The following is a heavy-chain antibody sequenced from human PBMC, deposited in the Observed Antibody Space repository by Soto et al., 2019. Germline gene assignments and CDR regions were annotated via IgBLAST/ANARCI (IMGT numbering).Heavy chain of an antibody. V-gene: IGHV4-4*03. Sequence: PETLSPTCAVSGGSFTSNNWWTWVRQPPGQGLEWIGEIYRTGSTNYNPSLKSRVTISLDKSENQFSLKVTSLTAADTAVYYCASRDPGTSVDYWGQGTLVTVSS. CDR3: ASRDPGTSVDY. D-gene: IGHD1-7*01. CDR1: GGSFTSNNW. J-gene: IGHJ4*02. CDR2: IYRTGST.